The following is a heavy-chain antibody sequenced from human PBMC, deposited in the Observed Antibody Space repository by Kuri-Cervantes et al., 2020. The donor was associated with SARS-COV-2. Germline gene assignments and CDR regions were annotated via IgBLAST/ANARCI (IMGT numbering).Heavy chain of an antibody. CDR3: VRDGDHWNFDY. D-gene: IGHD1-1*01. Sequence: GESLKISCAASGFTFSGHWIHWVRQAPGKGLVWVSRINPDGSYTNNADPVKGRFTLSRDNAKNMLFLQMNSLGAEDTAVYYCVRDGDHWNFDYWGQGTLVTVSS. J-gene: IGHJ4*02. CDR1: GFTFSGHW. V-gene: IGHV3-74*01. CDR2: INPDGSYT.